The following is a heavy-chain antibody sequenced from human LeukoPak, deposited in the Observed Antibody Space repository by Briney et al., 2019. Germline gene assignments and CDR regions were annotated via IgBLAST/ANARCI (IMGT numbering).Heavy chain of an antibody. Sequence: ASVKVSCKASGYSFRGYVISWVGQAPGRGLDWVGWISAYNDKTIYAQKFQGRLTLATDTSTTSVHMELRTLNSDDTAVYYCARWQWVSQNYYYMDVWGNGTTVIVPS. CDR2: ISAYNDKT. CDR1: GYSFRGYV. D-gene: IGHD6-19*01. J-gene: IGHJ6*03. CDR3: ARWQWVSQNYYYMDV. V-gene: IGHV1-18*01.